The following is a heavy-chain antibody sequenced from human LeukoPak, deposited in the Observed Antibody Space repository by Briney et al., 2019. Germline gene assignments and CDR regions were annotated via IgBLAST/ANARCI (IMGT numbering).Heavy chain of an antibody. CDR1: GYSISSGYY. CDR3: ATAHCSGGSCYPLYYYMDV. J-gene: IGHJ6*03. V-gene: IGHV4-38-2*02. Sequence: PSETLSLTCTVSGYSISSGYYWGWIRQPPGEGLEWIGSIYHSGSTYYNSSLKSRVTISGDTSKTQFSLKLSSVTAADTAVYYCATAHCSGGSCYPLYYYMDVWGKGTTVTVSS. CDR2: IYHSGST. D-gene: IGHD2-15*01.